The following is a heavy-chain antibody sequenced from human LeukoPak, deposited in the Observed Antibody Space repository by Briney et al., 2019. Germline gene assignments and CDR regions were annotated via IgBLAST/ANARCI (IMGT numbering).Heavy chain of an antibody. Sequence: SETLSLTCTVSGGSISSYYWSWIRQPPGKGLEWIGYIYYSGSTNYNPSLRSRVTISVDTSKNQFSLKLSSVTAADTAVYYCSRYSETVAGRSRWFDPWGQGTLVTVSS. CDR2: IYYSGST. CDR3: SRYSETVAGRSRWFDP. J-gene: IGHJ5*02. V-gene: IGHV4-59*01. D-gene: IGHD6-19*01. CDR1: GGSISSYY.